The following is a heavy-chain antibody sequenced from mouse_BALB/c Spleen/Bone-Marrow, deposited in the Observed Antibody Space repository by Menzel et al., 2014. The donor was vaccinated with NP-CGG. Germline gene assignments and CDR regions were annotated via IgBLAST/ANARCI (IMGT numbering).Heavy chain of an antibody. Sequence: VQLQQSGAELVRPGTSVKVSCKASGYAFTNYLIEWVKRRPGQGLEWIGVINPGSGATNYNENLKGKATLTADKSSSTPYMQLSSLTSDDSAVYFCARRLTGTLYFDYWGQGTTLTVSS. CDR2: INPGSGAT. V-gene: IGHV1-54*03. CDR1: GYAFTNYL. CDR3: ARRLTGTLYFDY. J-gene: IGHJ2*01. D-gene: IGHD4-1*01.